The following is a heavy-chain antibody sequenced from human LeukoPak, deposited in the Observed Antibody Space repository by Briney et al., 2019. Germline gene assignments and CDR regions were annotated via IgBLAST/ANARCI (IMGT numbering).Heavy chain of an antibody. Sequence: AGGSLRLSCAASGFTFSSYWMSWVRQAPGKGLEWVANIKQDGSEKYYVDSVKGRFTISRDNAKNSLYLQMNSLRAEDTAVYYCARGYYDFWSGSYSGYYFDYWGQGTLVTVSS. D-gene: IGHD3-3*01. CDR1: GFTFSSYW. V-gene: IGHV3-7*01. CDR3: ARGYYDFWSGSYSGYYFDY. CDR2: IKQDGSEK. J-gene: IGHJ4*02.